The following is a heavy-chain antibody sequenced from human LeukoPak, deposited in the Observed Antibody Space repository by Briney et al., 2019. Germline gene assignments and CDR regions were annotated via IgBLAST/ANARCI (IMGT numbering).Heavy chain of an antibody. D-gene: IGHD6-19*01. CDR2: IIPIFDRP. CDR3: GSSGWPRNAFDI. J-gene: IGHJ3*02. CDR1: GGTFSSFD. Sequence: GASVKVSCKASGGTFSSFDLSWVRQAPGQGLEWMGGIIPIFDRPNYAQKFEGRVTITADKSTSTAYMELSSLRSEDTAVYYCGSSGWPRNAFDIWGQGTMVTVSS. V-gene: IGHV1-69*06.